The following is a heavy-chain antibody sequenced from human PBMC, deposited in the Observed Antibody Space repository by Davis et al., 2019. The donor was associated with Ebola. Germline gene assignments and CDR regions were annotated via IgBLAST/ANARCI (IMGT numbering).Heavy chain of an antibody. Sequence: ASVKVSCKASGFILTNYAIHWVRQAPGQRLEWMGWVHGGNGNTKYSQRFQGRVTITRDTSATTAYMELSSLRSEDTAVYYCARDCIRTGCYNYGMDVWGQGTTVTVSS. CDR1: GFILTNYA. CDR3: ARDCIRTGCYNYGMDV. D-gene: IGHD2-2*02. V-gene: IGHV1-3*01. J-gene: IGHJ6*02. CDR2: VHGGNGNT.